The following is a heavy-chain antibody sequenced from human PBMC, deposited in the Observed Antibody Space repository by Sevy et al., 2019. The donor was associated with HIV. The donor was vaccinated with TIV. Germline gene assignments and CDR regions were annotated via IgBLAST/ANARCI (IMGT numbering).Heavy chain of an antibody. V-gene: IGHV3-30*18. CDR3: AKMQGASYNYYGMDV. J-gene: IGHJ6*02. CDR1: GFIFSTYG. CDR2: ISFDGSDK. Sequence: GGSLRLSCAASGFIFSTYGIHWVRQAPGKGLEWVAVISFDGSDKYYADSVRGRFTISRDNSKNTLYLQMNSLRVEDTAIYYCAKMQGASYNYYGMDVWGQGTTVTVSS.